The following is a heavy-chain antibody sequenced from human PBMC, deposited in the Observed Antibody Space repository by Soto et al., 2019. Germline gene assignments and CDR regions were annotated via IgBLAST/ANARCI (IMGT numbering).Heavy chain of an antibody. CDR1: GGSIGTYY. J-gene: IGHJ2*01. V-gene: IGHV4-59*01. CDR2: IFYSGST. D-gene: IGHD1-26*01. CDR3: ARDHGGTDWHFDL. Sequence: QVQLLESGPGLVKPSETLSLSCTVSGGSIGTYYWSWIRQPPGKELEWIGYIFYSGSTNYNPSLKRRVTMSVDTSKNQFSLNLSSVTAADTAVYYCARDHGGTDWHFDLWGRGTLVTVSS.